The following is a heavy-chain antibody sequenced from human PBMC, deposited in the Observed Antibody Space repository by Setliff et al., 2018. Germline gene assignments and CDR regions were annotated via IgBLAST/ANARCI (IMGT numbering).Heavy chain of an antibody. D-gene: IGHD4-17*01. CDR1: AKTFTAYY. CDR2: INPGGGSA. Sequence: ASVKVSCKASAKTFTAYYVHWVRQAPGQGLEWMGIINPGGGSASIVEKFQGRVTMTTDTSTSTVYMEIRSLRSDDTAVYYCARGNYGDPDYWGQGTLVTVSS. J-gene: IGHJ4*02. V-gene: IGHV1-46*01. CDR3: ARGNYGDPDY.